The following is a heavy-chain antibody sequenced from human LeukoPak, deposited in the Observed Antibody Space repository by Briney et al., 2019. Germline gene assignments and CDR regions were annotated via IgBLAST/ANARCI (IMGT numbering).Heavy chain of an antibody. D-gene: IGHD3-10*02. Sequence: GGSLRLSCAASGFRFSSQWMSWVRQAPGKGLEWVSYISSSGSTIYYADSVKGRFTISRDNAKNSLYLQMNSLRAEDTAVYYCAELGITMIGGVWGKGTTVTISS. V-gene: IGHV3-48*03. CDR3: AELGITMIGGV. CDR1: GFRFSSQW. CDR2: ISSSGSTI. J-gene: IGHJ6*04.